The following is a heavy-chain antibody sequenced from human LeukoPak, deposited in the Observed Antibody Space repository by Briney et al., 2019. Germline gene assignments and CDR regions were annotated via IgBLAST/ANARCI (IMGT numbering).Heavy chain of an antibody. CDR2: LAYDGSNK. CDR1: GFTFSSYG. D-gene: IGHD2-8*02. CDR3: AKDSNPGTGGVDY. Sequence: GRSLRLSCAASGFTFSSYGMHWVRQAPGKGLEWVAVLAYDGSNKYYADSVKGRFTISRDNSKNTLYLQMNSLRVEDTAVYYCAKDSNPGTGGVDYWGQGTLVTVSS. J-gene: IGHJ4*02. V-gene: IGHV3-30*18.